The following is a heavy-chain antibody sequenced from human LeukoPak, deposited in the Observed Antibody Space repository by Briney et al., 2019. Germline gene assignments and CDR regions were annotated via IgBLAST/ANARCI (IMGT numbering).Heavy chain of an antibody. CDR2: ISSSSSYI. D-gene: IGHD3-22*01. Sequence: PGGSLRLSCAASGFTFSDYGMHWVRQAPGKGLEWVSSISSSSSYIYYADSVKGRFTISRDNAKNSLYLQLNSLRVEDTAVYYCAKNKRITMIVDAFDIWGQGTMVTVSS. V-gene: IGHV3-21*06. CDR3: AKNKRITMIVDAFDI. CDR1: GFTFSDYG. J-gene: IGHJ3*02.